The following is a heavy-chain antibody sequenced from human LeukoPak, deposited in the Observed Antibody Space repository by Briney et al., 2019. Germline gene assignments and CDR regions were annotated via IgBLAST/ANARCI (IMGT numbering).Heavy chain of an antibody. J-gene: IGHJ6*03. CDR2: ITSNGGST. D-gene: IGHD3-3*01. CDR1: GFTFSNYA. V-gene: IGHV3-64*01. Sequence: GGSLRLSCAASGFTFSNYAMHWVRQAPGRGLEFVSAITSNGGSTYYANSVKGRFTISRDNSKNTLYLQMGSLRAEDTAVYYCARGTIFGVYYMDAWGKGTTVTVSS. CDR3: ARGTIFGVYYMDA.